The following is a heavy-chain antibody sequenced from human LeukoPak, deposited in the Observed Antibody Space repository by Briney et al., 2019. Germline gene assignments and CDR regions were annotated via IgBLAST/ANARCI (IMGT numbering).Heavy chain of an antibody. CDR2: IYSGGST. CDR1: GFTFSSYA. J-gene: IGHJ6*02. D-gene: IGHD4-17*01. V-gene: IGHV3-66*01. CDR3: ARDRSYGDPRSYYYYYGMDV. Sequence: PGGSLRLSCAASGFTFSSYAMSWVRQAPGKGLEWVSLIYSGGSTYYADSVKGRFTISRDNSKNTLYLQMNSLRAEDTAVYYCARDRSYGDPRSYYYYYGMDVWGQGTTVTVSS.